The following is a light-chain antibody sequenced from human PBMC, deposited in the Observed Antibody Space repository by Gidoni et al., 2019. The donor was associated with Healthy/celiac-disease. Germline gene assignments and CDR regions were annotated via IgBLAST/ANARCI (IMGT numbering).Light chain of an antibody. Sequence: DIQMTQSPSSLSASVGDRVTITCQASQDISNYLTWYQQKPGKAPKLLIYDASNLETGVPSRFSGSGSGTDFTFTISSLQPEDIATYYCQQYDNLSLFTFGPGTKVDIK. J-gene: IGKJ3*01. CDR3: QQYDNLSLFT. CDR2: DAS. CDR1: QDISNY. V-gene: IGKV1-33*01.